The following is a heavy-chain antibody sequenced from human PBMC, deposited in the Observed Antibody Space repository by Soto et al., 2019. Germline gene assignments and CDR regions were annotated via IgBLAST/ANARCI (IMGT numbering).Heavy chain of an antibody. J-gene: IGHJ4*02. CDR3: AKGRPGVAAAPDY. D-gene: IGHD2-21*01. V-gene: IGHV3-23*01. Sequence: GGSLRLSCAASGFKFSNYAMSWVRQAPGKGLEWVASASASGSGTYYADSVKGRFTISRDNSKNTLFLHMTNLRAGDTALYFCAKGRPGVAAAPDYWGQGTLVTVSS. CDR1: GFKFSNYA. CDR2: ASASGSGT.